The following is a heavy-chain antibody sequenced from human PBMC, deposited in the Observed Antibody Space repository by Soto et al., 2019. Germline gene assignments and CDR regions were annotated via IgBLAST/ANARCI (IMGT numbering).Heavy chain of an antibody. CDR3: AHRPCGYSYYFDY. D-gene: IGHD5-18*01. J-gene: IGHJ4*02. V-gene: IGHV2-5*02. CDR1: RFSLSTRGVG. CDR2: LYWDDDK. Sequence: QITLKESGPTLVKPTQTLTLTCTIYRFSLSTRGVGVGWIRQHSGKALEWLALLYWDDDKVYSPSLKSWHTITKDTSKNQVVLTVTNMDPVDTVTYYCAHRPCGYSYYFDYWGQGTLVTVSS.